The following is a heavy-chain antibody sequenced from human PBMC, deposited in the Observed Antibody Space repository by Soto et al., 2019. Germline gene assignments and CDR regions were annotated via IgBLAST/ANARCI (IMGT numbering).Heavy chain of an antibody. Sequence: GASVKVSCKASGYTFTSYGISWVRQAPGQGLEWMGWISAYNGNTSYAQKLQGRVTMTTDTSTSTAYMELRSLRSDDTAVYYCAREEDYGDADAFDIWGQGTMVTVSS. D-gene: IGHD4-17*01. CDR2: ISAYNGNT. V-gene: IGHV1-18*01. CDR3: AREEDYGDADAFDI. CDR1: GYTFTSYG. J-gene: IGHJ3*02.